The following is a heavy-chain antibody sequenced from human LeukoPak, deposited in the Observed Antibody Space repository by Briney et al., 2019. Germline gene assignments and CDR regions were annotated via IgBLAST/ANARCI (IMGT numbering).Heavy chain of an antibody. V-gene: IGHV4-39*01. Sequence: PSETLSLTCTVSGGSISSSSYYWGWIRQPPGKGLEWIGSIYYSGSTYYNPSLKSRVTISVDTSKNQFSLKLSSVTAADTAVYYCAAHEAYSSSWPLYYYYYYGMDVWGQGTTVTVSS. D-gene: IGHD6-13*01. CDR2: IYYSGST. CDR3: AAHEAYSSSWPLYYYYYYGMDV. J-gene: IGHJ6*02. CDR1: GGSISSSSYY.